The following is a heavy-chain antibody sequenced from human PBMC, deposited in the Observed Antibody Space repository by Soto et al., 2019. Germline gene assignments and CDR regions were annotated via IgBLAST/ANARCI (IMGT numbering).Heavy chain of an antibody. CDR2: ISGSGDST. Sequence: GGSLRLSCADSGFTFSRFAMSWVRQAPGKGLEWVSAISGSGDSTYYSGSVKGRFTISRDNSKNTLYLQMNSLRAEDTAVYYCATRGPQYYFDNWGQGTLVTVSS. CDR3: ATRGPQYYFDN. D-gene: IGHD3-10*01. V-gene: IGHV3-23*01. CDR1: GFTFSRFA. J-gene: IGHJ4*02.